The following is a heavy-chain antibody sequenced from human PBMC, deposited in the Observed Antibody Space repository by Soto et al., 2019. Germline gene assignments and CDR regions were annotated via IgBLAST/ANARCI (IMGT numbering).Heavy chain of an antibody. CDR1: GGSISSSSYY. CDR2: IYYSGST. Sequence: SETLSLTCTVSGGSISSSSYYWGWIRQPPGKGLEWIGSIYYSGSTYYNPSLKSRVTISVDTSKNQFSLKLSSVTAADTAVYYCARRGKNTCSSTSCYEVFDYWGQGTLVTVSS. CDR3: ARRGKNTCSSTSCYEVFDY. J-gene: IGHJ4*02. V-gene: IGHV4-39*01. D-gene: IGHD2-2*01.